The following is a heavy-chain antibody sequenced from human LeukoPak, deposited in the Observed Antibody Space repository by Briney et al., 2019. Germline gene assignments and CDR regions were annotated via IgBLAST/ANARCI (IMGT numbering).Heavy chain of an antibody. D-gene: IGHD3-10*01. CDR3: ARAPVIFGSGTQDAFDI. Sequence: GGSLRLSCAGSGFTFSSYWMTWVRQAPGKGLEWVANIEEYGSQIYYVDSVKGRFTISRDNAKNSVYLQMNSLRAEDAALYYCARAPVIFGSGTQDAFDIWGQGTMVTVSS. CDR1: GFTFSSYW. CDR2: IEEYGSQI. J-gene: IGHJ3*02. V-gene: IGHV3-7*01.